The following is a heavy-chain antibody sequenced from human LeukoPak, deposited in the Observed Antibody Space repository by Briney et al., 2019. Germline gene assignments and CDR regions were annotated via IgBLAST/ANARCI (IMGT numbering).Heavy chain of an antibody. J-gene: IGHJ6*03. CDR2: IIPIFGTA. CDR1: GGTFSSYA. CDR3: ALSPVPFEDYYYYYMDV. D-gene: IGHD3-9*01. Sequence: ASVKVSCKASGGTFSSYAISWVRQAPGQGLEWMGGIIPIFGTANYAQKFQGRVTITTDESTSTAYMELSSLRSEDTAVYYCALSPVPFEDYYYYYMDVWGKGTTVSVSS. V-gene: IGHV1-69*05.